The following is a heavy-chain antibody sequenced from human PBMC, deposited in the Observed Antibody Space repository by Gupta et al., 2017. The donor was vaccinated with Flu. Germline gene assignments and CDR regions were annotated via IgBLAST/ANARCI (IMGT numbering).Heavy chain of an antibody. D-gene: IGHD3-22*01. CDR1: GGPISSGNYY. CDR2: IYTSGDP. Sequence: QVQLQESGPGLVKPSQTLSLTCTVSGGPISSGNYYWSWIRQPAGKGLEWIGRIYTSGDPDYNPSFKSRVTISMDTSKNQFSLKLSSVTAADTAMYYCEREFDMIITANDAFDSGGQGTMVTVSS. V-gene: IGHV4-61*02. CDR3: EREFDMIITANDAFDS. J-gene: IGHJ3*02.